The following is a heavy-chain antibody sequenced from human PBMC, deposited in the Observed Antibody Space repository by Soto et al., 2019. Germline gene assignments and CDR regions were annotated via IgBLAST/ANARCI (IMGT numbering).Heavy chain of an antibody. V-gene: IGHV4-34*01. J-gene: IGHJ6*02. D-gene: IGHD6-6*01. CDR1: GGSFRGYH. CDR2: INHSGST. Sequence: PSETLSLTCAVYGGSFRGYHWSWIRQPPGKGLEWIGEINHSGSTNYNPSLKSRVIISLETSKNQFSLILTSVTAADTAVYYCERGLRSSATLYHYYGMDVWGQGTTATVS. CDR3: ERGLRSSATLYHYYGMDV.